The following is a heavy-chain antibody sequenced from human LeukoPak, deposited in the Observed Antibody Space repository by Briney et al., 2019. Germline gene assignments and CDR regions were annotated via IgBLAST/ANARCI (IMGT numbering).Heavy chain of an antibody. J-gene: IGHJ4*02. Sequence: GESLKISCKGSGFXFTSYWICWVRQMPGRGLEWMNIIHPGDSDTRDSPSFQGQVTISVDKSISTAYLQWSSLKASDTAMYYCARRDSGFEFFDSWGQGTLVTVSS. CDR3: ARRDSGFEFFDS. CDR2: IHPGDSDT. D-gene: IGHD6-25*01. V-gene: IGHV5-51*01. CDR1: GFXFTSYW.